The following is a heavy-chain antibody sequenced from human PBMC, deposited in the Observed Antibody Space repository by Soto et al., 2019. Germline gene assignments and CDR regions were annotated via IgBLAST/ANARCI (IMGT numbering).Heavy chain of an antibody. D-gene: IGHD6-13*01. J-gene: IGHJ4*02. Sequence: SGTLSLTCAVCGGSISIGGYSWSGIRQPPGKGLEWIGYIYHSGSTYYNPSLKSRVTISVDTSKNQLSLKLSSVTAADTAVYYCARGSAAGTKSPFDYWGQGTLVTVSS. CDR3: ARGSAAGTKSPFDY. CDR1: GGSISIGGYS. CDR2: IYHSGST. V-gene: IGHV4-30-2*01.